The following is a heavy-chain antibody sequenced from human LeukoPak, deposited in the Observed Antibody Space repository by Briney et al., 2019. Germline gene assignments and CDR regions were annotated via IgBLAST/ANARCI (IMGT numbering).Heavy chain of an antibody. CDR3: ARLPNGWLQLGAFDI. Sequence: SETLSLTCAVYGGSFSGYYWSWIRRPPGKGLEWIGEINHSGSTNYNPSLKSRITISVDTSKNQFSLKLSSVTAADTAVYYCARLPNGWLQLGAFDIWGQGTMVTVSS. J-gene: IGHJ3*02. D-gene: IGHD5-24*01. V-gene: IGHV4-34*01. CDR2: INHSGST. CDR1: GGSFSGYY.